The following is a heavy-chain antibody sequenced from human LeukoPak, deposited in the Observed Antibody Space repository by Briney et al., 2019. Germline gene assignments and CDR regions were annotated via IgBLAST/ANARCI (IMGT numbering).Heavy chain of an antibody. V-gene: IGHV3-53*01. J-gene: IGHJ4*02. CDR1: VFTASSNY. D-gene: IGHD6-19*01. Sequence: LSLSSATSVFTASSNYISSVRQAPRKGLEWVSIIYIGGSTSPAASVKGRFTISRYNSTNTRSPQMNSLRPVDTPVYYCAGRSGIAVAGEFDYWGQGPLVRV. CDR2: IYIGGST. CDR3: AGRSGIAVAGEFDY.